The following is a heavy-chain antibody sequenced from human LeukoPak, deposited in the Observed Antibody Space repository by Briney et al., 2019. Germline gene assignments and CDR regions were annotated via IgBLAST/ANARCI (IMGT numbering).Heavy chain of an antibody. Sequence: SETLSLTCAVYGGSFSGYYWSWIRQPPGKGLEWIGEINHSGSTNYNPSLKSRVTISVDTSKNQLSLKLSSVTAADTAVYYCASRLGLLYNYWGQGTLVTVSS. CDR3: ASRLGLLYNY. CDR2: INHSGST. CDR1: GGSFSGYY. J-gene: IGHJ4*02. V-gene: IGHV4-34*01. D-gene: IGHD2-2*02.